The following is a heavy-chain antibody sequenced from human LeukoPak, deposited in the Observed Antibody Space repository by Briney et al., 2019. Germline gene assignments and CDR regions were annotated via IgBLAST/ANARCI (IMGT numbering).Heavy chain of an antibody. CDR2: IKQDGSEK. J-gene: IGHJ6*03. D-gene: IGHD3-22*01. Sequence: GGSLRLSCAASGFTFSSYWMSWVRQAPGKGLEWVANIKQDGSEKYYVDSVKGRFTISRDNAKNSLYLQMNSLRAEDTAVYYCARGRSPPNYDSSGYTYYYYYMDVWGKGTTVTVSS. V-gene: IGHV3-7*01. CDR1: GFTFSSYW. CDR3: ARGRSPPNYDSSGYTYYYYYMDV.